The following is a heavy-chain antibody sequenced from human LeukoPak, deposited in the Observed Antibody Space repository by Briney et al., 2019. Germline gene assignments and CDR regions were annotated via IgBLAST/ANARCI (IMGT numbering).Heavy chain of an antibody. CDR2: IRYDGSNK. Sequence: GGSLRLSCAASGFTFSSYGMHWVRQAPGKGLEWVAFIRYDGSNKYYADSVKGRFTISRDNSKNTPYLQTNSLRAEDTAVYYCAKGGRGYSGYDLDYWGQGTLVTVSS. CDR1: GFTFSSYG. V-gene: IGHV3-30*02. J-gene: IGHJ4*02. D-gene: IGHD5-12*01. CDR3: AKGGRGYSGYDLDY.